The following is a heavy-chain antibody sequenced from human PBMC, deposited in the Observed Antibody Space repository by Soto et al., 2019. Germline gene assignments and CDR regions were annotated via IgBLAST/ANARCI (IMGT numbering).Heavy chain of an antibody. J-gene: IGHJ5*02. CDR2: IIPIFGTA. D-gene: IGHD3-10*01. CDR3: ARALYGSGSYFWPHPGFDP. Sequence: QVQLVQSGAEVQKPGSSVKVSCKASGGTFSSYAISWVRQAPGQGLEWMGGIIPIFGTANYAQKFQGRVTITADESTSTAYMELSSLRSEDTAVYYCARALYGSGSYFWPHPGFDPWGQGTLVTVSS. V-gene: IGHV1-69*01. CDR1: GGTFSSYA.